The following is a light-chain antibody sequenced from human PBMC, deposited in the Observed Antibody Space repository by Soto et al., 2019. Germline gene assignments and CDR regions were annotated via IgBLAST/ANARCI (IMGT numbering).Light chain of an antibody. J-gene: IGKJ4*01. Sequence: EIVLTQSPATLSLSPGERATLSCRASQSVSSYLAWYQQNPGQAPRLLIYDASNRATGIPARFSGSGSGTDFALTFSSLQPEDFAVYYCQQRSNWPSTFGGGTMVEIK. V-gene: IGKV3-11*01. CDR2: DAS. CDR3: QQRSNWPST. CDR1: QSVSSY.